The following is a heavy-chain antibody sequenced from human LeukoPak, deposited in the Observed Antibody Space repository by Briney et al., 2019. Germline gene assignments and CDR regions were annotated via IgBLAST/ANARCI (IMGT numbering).Heavy chain of an antibody. J-gene: IGHJ5*01. CDR2: INPNSGGT. CDR1: GYTFTGYY. V-gene: IGHV1-2*02. CDR3: ARDREYSSGWSDS. D-gene: IGHD6-19*01. Sequence: ASVKVSCKASGYTFTGYYMHWVRQAPGQGLEWMGWINPNSGGTNYAQNFQGRVTMTRDTSISTAYMELSRLRSDDTAVYYCARDREYSSGWSDSCGRGTLVTVSS.